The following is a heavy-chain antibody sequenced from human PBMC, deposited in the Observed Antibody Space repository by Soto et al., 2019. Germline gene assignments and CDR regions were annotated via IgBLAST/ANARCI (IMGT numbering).Heavy chain of an antibody. CDR2: ISGSGGGT. CDR3: ARIPHSYDALARPGY. V-gene: IGHV3-23*01. D-gene: IGHD5-12*01. J-gene: IGHJ4*01. Sequence: EVRLLESGGGIVQPGGSLRLSCAASGFTFGNYAMTWVRQAPGKGLECVSRISGSGGGTYYADSVKGRFTISRDNSENTLYLHLNSLRVEDTAIYYCARIPHSYDALARPGYWGHVALVTVSS. CDR1: GFTFGNYA.